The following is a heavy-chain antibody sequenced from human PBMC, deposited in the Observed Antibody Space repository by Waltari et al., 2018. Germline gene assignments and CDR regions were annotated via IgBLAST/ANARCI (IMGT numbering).Heavy chain of an antibody. D-gene: IGHD1-26*01. CDR3: ARDGSGSAGVGASGYFDY. CDR1: GFTVSSTY. J-gene: IGHJ4*02. Sequence: EVQLVESGGGLIQPGGSLRLSCAASGFTVSSTYMSWVRQAPGQGLEWVSVIYSGGSTYYADSVKGRFTISRDNSKNTLYLQMNSLRAEDTAVYYCARDGSGSAGVGASGYFDYWGQGTLVTVSS. CDR2: IYSGGST. V-gene: IGHV3-53*01.